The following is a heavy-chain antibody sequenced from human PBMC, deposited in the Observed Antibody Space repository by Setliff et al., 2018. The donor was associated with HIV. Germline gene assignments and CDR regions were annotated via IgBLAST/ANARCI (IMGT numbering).Heavy chain of an antibody. V-gene: IGHV3-53*01. Sequence: HPGGSLRLSCAASGFTVGNNHLTWVRQAPGKGLEWVSVMNSDGGTYYADSVKGRFTISRDNSINILYLHMNSLIAEDTAVDYCAKGVKWLAPWGRGTLVTVSS. D-gene: IGHD2-21*01. CDR3: AKGVKWLAP. CDR1: GFTVGNNH. J-gene: IGHJ5*02. CDR2: MNSDGGT.